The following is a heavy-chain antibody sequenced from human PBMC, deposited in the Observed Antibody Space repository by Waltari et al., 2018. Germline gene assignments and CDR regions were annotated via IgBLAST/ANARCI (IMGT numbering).Heavy chain of an antibody. D-gene: IGHD3-22*01. CDR1: GFTVSSNY. CDR3: ASLGPTGTMIVVVQPH. V-gene: IGHV3-53*01. CDR2: IYSGGST. J-gene: IGHJ4*02. Sequence: EVQLVESGGGLIQPGGSLRLSCAASGFTVSSNYMSWVRQAPGKGLEWVSVIYSGGSTYYADSGKGRLTISRDNSKNSLYLQMNSLRAEDTAVYYGASLGPTGTMIVVVQPHWGQGTLVTVSS.